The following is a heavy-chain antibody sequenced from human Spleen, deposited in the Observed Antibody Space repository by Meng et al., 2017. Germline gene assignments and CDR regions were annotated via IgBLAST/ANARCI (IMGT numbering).Heavy chain of an antibody. Sequence: GSLRLSCSVSGGSISSYSWTWIRQAPGKGLEWIGYIHNSGTTTYNPSLRSRVTLSLETYKNQFSLELNSVTATDTGVYYCARVVSVRGLSGYCFENWGQGALVTVSS. J-gene: IGHJ4*02. CDR1: GGSISSYS. CDR2: IHNSGTT. CDR3: ARVVSVRGLSGYCFEN. D-gene: IGHD6-25*01. V-gene: IGHV4-59*01.